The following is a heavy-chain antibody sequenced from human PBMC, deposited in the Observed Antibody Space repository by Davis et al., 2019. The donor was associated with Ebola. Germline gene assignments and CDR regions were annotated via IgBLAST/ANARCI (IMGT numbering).Heavy chain of an antibody. V-gene: IGHV1-18*01. CDR2: ISAYNGNT. CDR1: GYTFTSYG. CDR3: ARSITIFGVVIGFDY. J-gene: IGHJ4*02. Sequence: ASVKVSCKASGYTFTSYGISWVRQAPGQGLEWMGWISAYNGNTNYAQKLQGRVTMTTDTSTSTAYMELRSLRSDDTAVYYCARSITIFGVVIGFDYWGQGTLVTVSS. D-gene: IGHD3-3*01.